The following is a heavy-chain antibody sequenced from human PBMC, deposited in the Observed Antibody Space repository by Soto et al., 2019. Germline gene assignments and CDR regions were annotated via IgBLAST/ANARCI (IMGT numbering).Heavy chain of an antibody. CDR2: ISWNGGSS. CDR3: AKNIGAHGSGGGDV. V-gene: IGHV3-43*01. J-gene: IGHJ6*02. Sequence: EEQLVESGGAVVQPGGSLRLSCEASGFTFGSYTMHWVRQAPGKGLEWVSLISWNGGSSFYADSVKGRFTISRDNSRDSLYLQMTSLRPEDSALYYFAKNIGAHGSGGGDVWGHGTTVTVSS. CDR1: GFTFGSYT. D-gene: IGHD3-10*01.